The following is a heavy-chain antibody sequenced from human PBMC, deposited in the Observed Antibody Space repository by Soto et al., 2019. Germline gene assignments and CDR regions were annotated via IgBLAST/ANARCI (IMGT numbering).Heavy chain of an antibody. CDR3: ASLSFAVGTASGMDV. Sequence: SVKVSCKASGGTFISYAISWVRQAPGQGLEWMGGIIPIFGTANYAQKFQGRVTITADESTSTAYMELSSLRSEDTAVYYCASLSFAVGTASGMDVWGQGTTVTVSS. D-gene: IGHD1-1*01. V-gene: IGHV1-69*13. CDR1: GGTFISYA. J-gene: IGHJ6*02. CDR2: IIPIFGTA.